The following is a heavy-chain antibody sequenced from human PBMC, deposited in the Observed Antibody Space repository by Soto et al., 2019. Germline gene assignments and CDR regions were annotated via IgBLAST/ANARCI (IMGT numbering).Heavy chain of an antibody. J-gene: IGHJ4*02. CDR2: IYYSGST. V-gene: IGHV4-39*01. Sequence: SETLSLTCTVSGGSISSSSYYWGWIRQPPGKGLEWIGSIYYSGSTYYNPSPKSRVTISVDTSKNQFSLKLSSVTAADTAVYYCARAFSLYGDYGEFDYWGQGTLVTVSS. CDR1: GGSISSSSYY. D-gene: IGHD4-17*01. CDR3: ARAFSLYGDYGEFDY.